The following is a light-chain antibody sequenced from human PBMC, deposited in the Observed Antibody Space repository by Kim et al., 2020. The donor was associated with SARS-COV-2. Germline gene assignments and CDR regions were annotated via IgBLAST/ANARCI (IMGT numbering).Light chain of an antibody. CDR2: ATS. V-gene: IGKV3-15*01. J-gene: IGKJ4*01. CDR3: QQYKDWPSGLT. CDR1: PSLINN. Sequence: GERDTHSCRASPSLINNVAWYHQKPGQPPRLRIYATSMRATGIPARFSGSGSRTEFTLTISSLQSEDFAVYYCQQYKDWPSGLTFGGGTKVDIK.